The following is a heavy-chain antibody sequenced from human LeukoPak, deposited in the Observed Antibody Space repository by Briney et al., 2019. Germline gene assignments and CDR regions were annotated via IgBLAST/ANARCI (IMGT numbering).Heavy chain of an antibody. J-gene: IGHJ3*02. D-gene: IGHD5-18*01. CDR2: IEQDGSEK. CDR3: AREYRYSYAFGPPYGTFDI. CDR1: GFTFSSYW. V-gene: IGHV3-7*01. Sequence: GGSLRLSCAASGFTFSSYWMGWVRQAPGKGLEWVANIEQDGSEKYYVDSVKGRFTISRDNAKNSLYLQMSSLRAEDTAVYYCAREYRYSYAFGPPYGTFDIWGQATMVTVSS.